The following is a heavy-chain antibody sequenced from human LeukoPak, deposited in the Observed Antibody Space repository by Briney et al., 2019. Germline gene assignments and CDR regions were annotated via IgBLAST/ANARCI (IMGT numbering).Heavy chain of an antibody. CDR3: ARSYYDILTGYRNFDY. Sequence: PSQTLSLTCTVSGGSISSGDYYWSWIRQPPGKGLEWIGYIYYSGSTYHNPSLKSRVTISVDTSKNQFSLKLSSVTGADTAVYYCARSYYDILTGYRNFDYWGQGTLVTVSS. CDR1: GGSISSGDYY. J-gene: IGHJ4*02. V-gene: IGHV4-30-4*08. D-gene: IGHD3-9*01. CDR2: IYYSGST.